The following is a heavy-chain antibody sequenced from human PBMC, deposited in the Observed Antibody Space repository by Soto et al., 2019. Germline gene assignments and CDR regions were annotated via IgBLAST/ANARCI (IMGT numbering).Heavy chain of an antibody. CDR2: IYYSGST. Sequence: QLQLQESGPGLVKPSETLSLTCTVSGGSISSSSYYWGWIRQPPGKGLEWIGSIYYSGSTYYNPSLKSQVTISVDTSKNQFYLKLSSVTAADTAVYYGASCGTYYDFWSGQTGFDYWGQGNLVTVSS. V-gene: IGHV4-39*01. J-gene: IGHJ4*02. CDR1: GGSISSSSYY. CDR3: ASCGTYYDFWSGQTGFDY. D-gene: IGHD3-3*01.